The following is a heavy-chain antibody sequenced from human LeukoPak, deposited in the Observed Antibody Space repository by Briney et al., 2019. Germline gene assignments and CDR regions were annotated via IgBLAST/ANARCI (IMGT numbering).Heavy chain of an antibody. CDR3: ARVNSSSSLDY. CDR1: GGSFSGYY. Sequence: SETLSLTCAVYGGSFSGYYWSWNRQPPGKGLEWIGEINHSGSTNYNPSLKSRVTISVDTSKNQFSLKLSSVTAADTAVYYCARVNSSSSLDYWGQGTLVTVSS. D-gene: IGHD6-6*01. CDR2: INHSGST. J-gene: IGHJ4*02. V-gene: IGHV4-34*01.